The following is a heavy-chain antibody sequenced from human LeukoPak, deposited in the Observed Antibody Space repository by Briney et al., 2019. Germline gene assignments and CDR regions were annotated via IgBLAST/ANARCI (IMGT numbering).Heavy chain of an antibody. J-gene: IGHJ6*03. CDR2: ILPGHSDI. CDR3: ARLVSPNYDFWSGYYTGFDYYYYMDV. Sequence: GESLKISCQTSGYSFTSQWIGWVRQMPGEGLEWMGIILPGHSDIRYSPSCRGHVTVSADQSMNTIYLQWSSLKASDTAMYYCARLVSPNYDFWSGYYTGFDYYYYMDVWGKGTTVTVSS. D-gene: IGHD3-3*01. V-gene: IGHV5-51*01. CDR1: GYSFTSQW.